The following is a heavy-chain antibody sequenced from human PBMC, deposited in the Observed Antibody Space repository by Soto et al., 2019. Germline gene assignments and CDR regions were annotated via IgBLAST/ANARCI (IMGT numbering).Heavy chain of an antibody. CDR2: IYHSGTT. CDR3: ARGLGYCSTTTCSEDWFDP. V-gene: IGHV4-30-2*01. Sequence: SETLSLTCAVSGDSITSGDFSWSWVRQPPGKGLEWIGYIYHSGTTFYNPSVKSRVSMSVDRSKNQFSLRLTSATAADTALYYCARGLGYCSTTTCSEDWFDPWGPGTLVTVSS. J-gene: IGHJ5*02. CDR1: GDSITSGDFS. D-gene: IGHD2-2*01.